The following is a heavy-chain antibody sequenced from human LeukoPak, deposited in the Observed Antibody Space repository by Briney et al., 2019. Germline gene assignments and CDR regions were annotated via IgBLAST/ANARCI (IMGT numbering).Heavy chain of an antibody. CDR2: IWFDGSNI. CDR1: GFTCSNYG. D-gene: IGHD4-17*01. CDR3: SRDHGDYSFDY. V-gene: IGHV3-33*01. Sequence: PGGSLRLSCVAAGFTCSNYGMNWVRQAPGKGLEWVAIIWFDGSNIDYADSVNGRFTISRDNSKNTLFLQMNSLRAEDTAVYYCSRDHGDYSFDYWGQGTLVTVSS. J-gene: IGHJ4*02.